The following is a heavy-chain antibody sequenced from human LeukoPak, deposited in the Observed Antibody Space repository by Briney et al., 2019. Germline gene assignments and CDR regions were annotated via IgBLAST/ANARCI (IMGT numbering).Heavy chain of an antibody. Sequence: PGGSPRLSCAASGFTFSSYEMNWVRQAPGKGLEWVSYISSSGSTIYYADSVKGRFTISRDNAKNSLYLQMNSLRAEDTAVYYCAPYYYGSGSATNSLDYWGQGTLVTVSS. D-gene: IGHD3-10*01. V-gene: IGHV3-48*03. CDR3: APYYYGSGSATNSLDY. CDR1: GFTFSSYE. J-gene: IGHJ4*02. CDR2: ISSSGSTI.